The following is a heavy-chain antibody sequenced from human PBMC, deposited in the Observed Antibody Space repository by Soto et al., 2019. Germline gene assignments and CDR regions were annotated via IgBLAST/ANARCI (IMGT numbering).Heavy chain of an antibody. CDR2: IYWDDDK. Sequence: QITLKESGPTLVKPTQPLTLTCTFSGFSLSTSGVGVGWIRQPPGKALEWLALIYWDDDKRYSPSLKSRLTITKDTSKTQVDLTVTDMDPVHTATYYCSHARSGSDYGDWSNPWGQGTLVTVSS. V-gene: IGHV2-5*02. D-gene: IGHD1-26*01. CDR1: GFSLSTSGVG. J-gene: IGHJ5*02. CDR3: SHARSGSDYGDWSNP.